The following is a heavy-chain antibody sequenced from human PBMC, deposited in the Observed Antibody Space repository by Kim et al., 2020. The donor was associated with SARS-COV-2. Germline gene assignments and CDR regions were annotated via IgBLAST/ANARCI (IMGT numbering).Heavy chain of an antibody. CDR3: ARTPIGMTGYYPHYFDY. J-gene: IGHJ4*02. V-gene: IGHV4-4*02. D-gene: IGHD3-9*01. Sequence: LKSRVTISVDKSKNQFSLKLSSVTAADTAVYYCARTPIGMTGYYPHYFDYWGQGTLVTVSS.